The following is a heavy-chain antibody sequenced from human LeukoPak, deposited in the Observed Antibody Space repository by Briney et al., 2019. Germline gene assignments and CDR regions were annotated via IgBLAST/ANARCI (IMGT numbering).Heavy chain of an antibody. Sequence: PEGALRLSCAASGFAFSSFAMGWVRQSPAKGLEWLCTINGGVNTTFYADSVKGRFTISRDNSKNTLYLHMDSLRPDDTAIYYCTKELHVAVSVADYYYFYMDVWGRGTAVTVSS. D-gene: IGHD6-19*01. CDR1: GFAFSSFA. CDR3: TKELHVAVSVADYYYFYMDV. V-gene: IGHV3-23*01. CDR2: INGGVNTT. J-gene: IGHJ6*03.